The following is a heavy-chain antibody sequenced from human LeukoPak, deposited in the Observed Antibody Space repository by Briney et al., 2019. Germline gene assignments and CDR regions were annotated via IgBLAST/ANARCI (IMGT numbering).Heavy chain of an antibody. Sequence: TSETLSLTCTVSGGSISSFYWSWIRQPPRKGLEWIGYIYHSGSTNYNPSLKSRVTISLDTSKNQFSLKLSSVTAADTAVYYCAAYSSSSHFDYWGQGTLVTVSS. V-gene: IGHV4-59*01. CDR3: AAYSSSSHFDY. J-gene: IGHJ4*02. CDR2: IYHSGST. D-gene: IGHD6-6*01. CDR1: GGSISSFY.